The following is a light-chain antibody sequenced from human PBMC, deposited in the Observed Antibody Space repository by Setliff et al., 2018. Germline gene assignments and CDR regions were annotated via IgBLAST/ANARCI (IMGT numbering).Light chain of an antibody. Sequence: QSALTQPPSVSGAPGQRVTISCTGSSSNIGAGYDVHWYQQLPGTAPKLLIYGNSNRPSGVPDRFSGSKSGTSASLAITGLQAEDEADYYCCSYARDTSWVFGGGTKVTVL. J-gene: IGLJ3*02. CDR2: GNS. V-gene: IGLV1-40*01. CDR1: SSNIGAGYD. CDR3: CSYARDTSWV.